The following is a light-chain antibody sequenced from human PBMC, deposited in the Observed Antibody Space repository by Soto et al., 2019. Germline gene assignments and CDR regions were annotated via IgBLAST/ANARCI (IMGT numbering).Light chain of an antibody. V-gene: IGKV3-11*01. CDR2: DAS. CDR1: QSVSGS. Sequence: EIVLTQSPAILSLSPGEKATLSCRASQSVSGSLGWYQQKPGQAPRLIIYDASVRATGIPARFSGSGSGTDFTLTISSLEPEDFAVYYCQQYNNWLETFGQGTRLEIK. J-gene: IGKJ5*01. CDR3: QQYNNWLET.